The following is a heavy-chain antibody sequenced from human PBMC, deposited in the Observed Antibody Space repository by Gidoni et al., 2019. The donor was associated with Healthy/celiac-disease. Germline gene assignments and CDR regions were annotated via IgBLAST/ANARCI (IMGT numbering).Heavy chain of an antibody. D-gene: IGHD4-17*01. CDR1: GYSNSSGYY. CDR3: XRXGXXDYGDXXNWXXX. Sequence: VQLQESGPGLVKPSETLSHTCAASGYSNSSGYYWGWLRQPPGKGLEWIGSIYHSGSTYYNPSLKSRVTILVDTSNNQXXLKXSSVTAAYTAVXYCXRXGXXDYGDXXNWXXXWGXXTL. J-gene: IGHJ5*02. CDR2: IYHSGST. V-gene: IGHV4-38-2*01.